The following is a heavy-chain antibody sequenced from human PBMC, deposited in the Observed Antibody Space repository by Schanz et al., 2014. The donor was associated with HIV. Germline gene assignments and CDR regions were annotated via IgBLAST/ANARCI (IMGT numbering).Heavy chain of an antibody. CDR3: TREGNYYGGSVPGH. CDR1: GFTFSRYW. CDR2: IKQDGSEK. Sequence: EVQLVESGGGLVQPGGSLRLSCAAFGFTFSRYWMSWVRQAPGKGLEWVANIKQDGSEKHYVASVKGRFTISRDNAKNSLYLQMNSLRAEDTATYYCTREGNYYGGSVPGHWGQGALVSVSS. V-gene: IGHV3-7*03. D-gene: IGHD2-21*01. J-gene: IGHJ4*02.